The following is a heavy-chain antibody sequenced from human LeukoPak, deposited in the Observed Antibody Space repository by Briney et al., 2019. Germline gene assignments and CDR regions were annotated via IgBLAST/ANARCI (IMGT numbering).Heavy chain of an antibody. CDR3: AREIGYCSSTSCPGFDC. J-gene: IGHJ4*02. D-gene: IGHD2-2*01. Sequence: ASVKVSCKASGYTFTGYYMHWVRQAPGQGLEWMGWINPISGGANYAQKFQGRVTMTRDTSISTAYMELSRLRSDDTAVYYCAREIGYCSSTSCPGFDCWGEGTMV. CDR1: GYTFTGYY. CDR2: INPISGGA. V-gene: IGHV1-2*02.